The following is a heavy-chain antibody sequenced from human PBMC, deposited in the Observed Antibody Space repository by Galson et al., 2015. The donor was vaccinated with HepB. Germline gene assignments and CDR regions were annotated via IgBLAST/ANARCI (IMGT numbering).Heavy chain of an antibody. CDR3: TTDPLYYYDSSGPRSSGGY. J-gene: IGHJ4*02. CDR2: IKSKTDGGTT. V-gene: IGHV3-15*07. CDR1: GFTFSNAW. D-gene: IGHD3-22*01. Sequence: SLRLSCAASGFTFSNAWMNWVRQAPGKGLEWVGRIKSKTDGGTTDYAAPVKGRFTISRDDSKNTLYLQMNSLKTEDTAVYYCTTDPLYYYDSSGPRSSGGYWGQGTLVTVSS.